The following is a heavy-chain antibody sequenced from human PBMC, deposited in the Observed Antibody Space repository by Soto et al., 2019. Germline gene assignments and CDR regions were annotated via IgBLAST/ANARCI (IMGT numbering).Heavy chain of an antibody. CDR1: GGTFSIYG. D-gene: IGHD2-2*01. V-gene: IGHV1-69*12. CDR3: ARDVWHDPDCISTSCYYNWFDP. Sequence: QVQLVQSGAEVKKPGSSVKVSCKASGGTFSIYGISWVRQAPGQGLEWMGGIIPIFGTPNYAQKFQGRVTIMADESTSTAYMELSSLRSEDTAVYYCARDVWHDPDCISTSCYYNWFDPWGQGTLVTVSS. J-gene: IGHJ5*02. CDR2: IIPIFGTP.